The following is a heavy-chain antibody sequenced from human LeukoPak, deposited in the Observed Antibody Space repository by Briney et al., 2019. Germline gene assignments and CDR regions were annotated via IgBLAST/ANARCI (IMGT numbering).Heavy chain of an antibody. Sequence: SETLSLTCTVSGGSISGYYWSWIRQPPGKGLEWIGYIYYSGSTNYNPSLTSRVTISVDTSKNQFSLKLSSVPAADTAVYYCARGPIVVVTATYFDYWGQGTLVTVSS. CDR3: ARGPIVVVTATYFDY. J-gene: IGHJ4*02. CDR1: GGSISGYY. CDR2: IYYSGST. V-gene: IGHV4-59*01. D-gene: IGHD2-21*02.